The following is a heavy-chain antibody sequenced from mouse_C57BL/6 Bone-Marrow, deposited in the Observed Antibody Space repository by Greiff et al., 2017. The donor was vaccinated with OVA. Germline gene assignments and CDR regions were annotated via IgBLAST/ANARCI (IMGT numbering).Heavy chain of an antibody. CDR3: ARSGRYYAMDY. CDR2: INPYNGGT. J-gene: IGHJ4*01. CDR1: GYTFTDYY. D-gene: IGHD3-1*01. Sequence: VQLQQSGPVLVKPGASVKMSCKASGYTFTDYYMNWVKQSHGKSLEWIGVINPYNGGTSYNQKFKGKATLTVDKSSSTAYMELNSLTSEDSAVYYCARSGRYYAMDYWGQGTSVTVSS. V-gene: IGHV1-19*01.